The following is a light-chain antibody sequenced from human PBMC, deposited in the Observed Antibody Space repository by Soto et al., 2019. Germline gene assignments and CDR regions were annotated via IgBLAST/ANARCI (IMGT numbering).Light chain of an antibody. J-gene: IGKJ1*01. V-gene: IGKV3-15*01. CDR3: QQYNNWPPWT. Sequence: EIVMTQSPATLSVSPGERATLSCRASQSVSSNLAWYQQKPGQAPRLLIYGASTRATGSPARFSGSGSGTEFTLTISRLQSEDFGVYYCQQYNNWPPWTFGQGTKVEIK. CDR2: GAS. CDR1: QSVSSN.